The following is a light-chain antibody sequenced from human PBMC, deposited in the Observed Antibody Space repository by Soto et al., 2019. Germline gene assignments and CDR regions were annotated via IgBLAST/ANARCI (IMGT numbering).Light chain of an antibody. CDR1: QSLSSY. Sequence: DIQMTQSPSSRSASVGERVTITCRASQSLSSYLNWYQQKPGKAPKLLIYAASSLQSGVPSRFSGSGSGTDFTLTISSLQPEYFTTYYCQQSYSTPWTFGQGTKVEIK. J-gene: IGKJ1*01. CDR2: AAS. CDR3: QQSYSTPWT. V-gene: IGKV1-39*01.